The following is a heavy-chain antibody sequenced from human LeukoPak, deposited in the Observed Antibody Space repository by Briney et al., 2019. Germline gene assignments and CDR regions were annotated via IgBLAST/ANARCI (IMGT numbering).Heavy chain of an antibody. CDR3: ARATGSTSFYPMDV. J-gene: IGHJ6*02. CDR1: GFTFSSYG. Sequence: PGRSLRLSCAASGFTFSSYGMHWVRQAPGKGLEWVAVIWNDGSNKYYADSVKGRFTISRDNSKNTLYLQMNSLRAEDTAVYYCARATGSTSFYPMDVWGQGTTVTVSS. V-gene: IGHV3-33*01. CDR2: IWNDGSNK. D-gene: IGHD2-2*01.